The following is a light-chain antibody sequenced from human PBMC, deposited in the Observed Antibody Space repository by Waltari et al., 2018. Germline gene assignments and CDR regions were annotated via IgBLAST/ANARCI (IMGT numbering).Light chain of an antibody. V-gene: IGKV3-20*01. J-gene: IGKJ1*01. Sequence: IVLTQSPGTLSLSPGERATLSCRASQTVSRSLAWYQQKPGQAPKLLIYGASTRATGIPDRFTGSGSGTDFSLTISSLEPEDFAIDFCQHYVRLPATFGQGTKVEIK. CDR2: GAS. CDR1: QTVSRS. CDR3: QHYVRLPAT.